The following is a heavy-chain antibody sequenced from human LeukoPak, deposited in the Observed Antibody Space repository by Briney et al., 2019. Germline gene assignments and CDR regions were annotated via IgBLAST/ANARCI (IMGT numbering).Heavy chain of an antibody. CDR2: IYYSGST. J-gene: IGHJ4*02. CDR1: GGSISSSSYY. Sequence: SETLSLTCTVSGGSISSSSYYWGWIRQPPGKGLEWIGSIYYSGSTYYNPSLKSRVTISVDTSKNQFSLKLSSVAAADTAVYYCARFSSIFGVVIDYWGQGTLVTVSP. CDR3: ARFSSIFGVVIDY. D-gene: IGHD3-3*01. V-gene: IGHV4-39*01.